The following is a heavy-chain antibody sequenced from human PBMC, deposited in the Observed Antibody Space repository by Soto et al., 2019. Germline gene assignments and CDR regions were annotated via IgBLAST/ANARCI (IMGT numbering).Heavy chain of an antibody. CDR1: GFTFSSYA. Sequence: AGSLRLSCAASGFTFSSYAMSWVRQAPGKGLEGVSAISGSGGSTYYADSVQGRFAISRDNSENTLYLQMNSLRAEDTAVYYCAKDGNNYDILTGSIDPRNYYYYYRMDVWGQGTTVNVS. CDR3: AKDGNNYDILTGSIDPRNYYYYYRMDV. J-gene: IGHJ6*02. CDR2: ISGSGGST. V-gene: IGHV3-23*01. D-gene: IGHD3-9*01.